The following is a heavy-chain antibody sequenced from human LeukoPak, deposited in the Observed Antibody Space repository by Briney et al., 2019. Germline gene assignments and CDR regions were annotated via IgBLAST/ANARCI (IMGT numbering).Heavy chain of an antibody. CDR3: ARRLTQYDCFDP. D-gene: IGHD2-2*01. J-gene: IGHJ5*02. CDR1: GDSASSNSVT. V-gene: IGHV6-1*01. CDR2: TYYRSTWYN. Sequence: SQTLSHTYAISGDSASSNSVTWNWIRQSPSRGLEWLGRTYYRSTWYNDYAVSVRGRITVNPDTSKNQFSLHLNSVTPEDTAVYYCARRLTQYDCFDPWGQGILVTVSS.